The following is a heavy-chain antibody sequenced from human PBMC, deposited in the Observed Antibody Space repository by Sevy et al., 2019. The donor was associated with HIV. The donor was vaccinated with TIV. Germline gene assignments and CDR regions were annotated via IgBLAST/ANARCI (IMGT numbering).Heavy chain of an antibody. V-gene: IGHV4-59*01. Sequence: SETLSLTCTVSGASISGYYWSWIRQPPGKGLEWIGYIFYSRSTHYSPSLKSRVTISVDRSKNQFSLRLSSMTAADTAVYYCARASPNYYYGMDVWGQGTMVTVSS. CDR3: ARASPNYYYGMDV. CDR2: IFYSRST. CDR1: GASISGYY. J-gene: IGHJ6*02.